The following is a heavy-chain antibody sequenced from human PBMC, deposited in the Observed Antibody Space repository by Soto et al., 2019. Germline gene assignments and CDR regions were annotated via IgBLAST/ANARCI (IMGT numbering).Heavy chain of an antibody. CDR2: ISYDGSNK. CDR1: GFTFSSYA. V-gene: IGHV3-30-3*01. Sequence: QVQLVESGGGVVQPGRSLRLSCAASGFTFSSYAMHWVRQAPGKGLEWVAVISYDGSNKYYADSVKGRFTISRDNSKNSLYLQMNSLRDEDTAVYYCARDPAGGVPAGLYYFDSWGQGTLVTVSS. CDR3: ARDPAGGVPAGLYYFDS. D-gene: IGHD2-2*01. J-gene: IGHJ4*02.